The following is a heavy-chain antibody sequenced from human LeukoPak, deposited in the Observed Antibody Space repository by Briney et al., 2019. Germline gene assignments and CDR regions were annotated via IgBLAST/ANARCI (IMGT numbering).Heavy chain of an antibody. Sequence: ASVKVSCKASGFTFTAYHMHWVRQAPGQGLEWMGWINPNSGGTNYAQKFQGRVTMTRDTSISTAYMELSGLRSDDTAVYYCARPMDYGGNPFDYWGQGTLVTVSS. CDR2: INPNSGGT. V-gene: IGHV1-2*02. D-gene: IGHD4-23*01. J-gene: IGHJ4*02. CDR3: ARPMDYGGNPFDY. CDR1: GFTFTAYH.